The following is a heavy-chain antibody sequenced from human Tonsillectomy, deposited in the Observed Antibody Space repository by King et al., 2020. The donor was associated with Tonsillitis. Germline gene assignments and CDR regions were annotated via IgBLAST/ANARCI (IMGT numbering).Heavy chain of an antibody. J-gene: IGHJ4*02. Sequence: VQLVESGRGVVQPGGSLRLSCVVSGFTLNSYGIHWVRQAPGKGLEWVAIIRSDGSNKYYADSVRGRFTISRDSSKNTVYLQMNSLTAEDTAVYYCAKLSGTIPLDYWGQGTLVTVSS. CDR1: GFTLNSYG. CDR2: IRSDGSNK. CDR3: AKLSGTIPLDY. V-gene: IGHV3-30*02. D-gene: IGHD2/OR15-2a*01.